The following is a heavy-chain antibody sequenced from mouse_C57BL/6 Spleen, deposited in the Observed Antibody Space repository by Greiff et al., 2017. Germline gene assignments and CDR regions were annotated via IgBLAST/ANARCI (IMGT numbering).Heavy chain of an antibody. J-gene: IGHJ2*01. CDR1: GFTFSDYG. V-gene: IGHV5-17*01. CDR3: ARQDYGSSSYFDY. CDR2: ISSGSSTI. Sequence: EVKVVESGGGLVKPGGSLKLSCAASGFTFSDYGMHWVRQAPEKGLEWVAYISSGSSTIYYADTVKGRFTISRDNAKNTLFLQMTSLRSEDTAMYYCARQDYGSSSYFDYWGQGTTLTVSS. D-gene: IGHD1-1*01.